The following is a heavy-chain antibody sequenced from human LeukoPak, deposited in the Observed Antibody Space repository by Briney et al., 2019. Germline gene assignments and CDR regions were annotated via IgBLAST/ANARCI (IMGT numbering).Heavy chain of an antibody. CDR1: GFTFSGYW. Sequence: GGSLRFSCAPSGFTFSGYWMSWVRQAPGKGLEWVANINEDGNEKHYVDSVKGRFTISRDNAKNSLYLQMNSLRAEDTAVYYCARDPGIAAAGTVGYFDYWGQGTLVTVSS. D-gene: IGHD6-13*01. CDR3: ARDPGIAAAGTVGYFDY. J-gene: IGHJ4*02. V-gene: IGHV3-7*01. CDR2: INEDGNEK.